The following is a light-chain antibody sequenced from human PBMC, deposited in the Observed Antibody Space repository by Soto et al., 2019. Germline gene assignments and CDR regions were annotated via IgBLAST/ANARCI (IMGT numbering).Light chain of an antibody. CDR1: SSDVGAYNY. J-gene: IGLJ3*02. V-gene: IGLV2-14*01. CDR3: SSYTSGRTWV. Sequence: QSVLTQPASVSGSPGQSITISCTGTSSDVGAYNYVAWYQQHPGKAPKLMIYDVINRPSGVSNRFTGSKSGNTASLTISGLQAEDEADYYCSSYTSGRTWVFGGGTKLTVL. CDR2: DVI.